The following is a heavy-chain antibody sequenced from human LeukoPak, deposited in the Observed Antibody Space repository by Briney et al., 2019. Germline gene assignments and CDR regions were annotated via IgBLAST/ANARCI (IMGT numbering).Heavy chain of an antibody. V-gene: IGHV1-69*05. Sequence: RASVKVSCKASGGTFSSYAISWVRQAPGQGLEWMGGIIPIFGTANCAQKFQGRVTITTDESTSTAYMELSSLRSEDTAVYYCARGNTIFGVVTQSENYMDVWGKGTTVTVSS. J-gene: IGHJ6*03. CDR2: IIPIFGTA. CDR1: GGTFSSYA. D-gene: IGHD3-3*01. CDR3: ARGNTIFGVVTQSENYMDV.